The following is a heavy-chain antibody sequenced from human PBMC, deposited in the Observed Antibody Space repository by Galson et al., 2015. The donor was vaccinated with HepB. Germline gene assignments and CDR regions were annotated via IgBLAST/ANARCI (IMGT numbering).Heavy chain of an antibody. CDR1: GYSFTSYW. D-gene: IGHD1-26*01. CDR2: IYPGDSDT. CDR3: ARPRRSGSYFSDAFDI. J-gene: IGHJ3*02. Sequence: QSGAEVKKPGESLKISCKGSGYSFTSYWIGWVRQMPGKGLEWMGIIYPGDSDTRYSPSFQGQVTISADKSISTAYLQWSSLKASDTAMYYCARPRRSGSYFSDAFDIWGQGTMVTVSS. V-gene: IGHV5-51*01.